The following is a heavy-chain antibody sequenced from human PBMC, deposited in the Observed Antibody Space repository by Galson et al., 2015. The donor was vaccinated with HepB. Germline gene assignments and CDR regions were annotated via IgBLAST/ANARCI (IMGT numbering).Heavy chain of an antibody. CDR1: GFTFSSYS. CDR2: ISSSSSYI. D-gene: IGHD5-12*01. V-gene: IGHV3-21*01. CDR3: ARNPRGYDTGTTTRFDY. J-gene: IGHJ4*02. Sequence: SLRLSCAASGFTFSSYSMNWVRQAPGKGLEWVSSISSSSSYIYYADSVKGRFTISRDNAKNSLYLQMNSLRAEDTAVYYCARNPRGYDTGTTTRFDYWGQGTLVTVSS.